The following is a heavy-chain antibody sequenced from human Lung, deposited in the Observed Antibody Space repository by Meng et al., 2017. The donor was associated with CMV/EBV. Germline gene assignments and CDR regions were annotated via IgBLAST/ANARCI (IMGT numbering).Heavy chain of an antibody. CDR1: GGTFSSYA. CDR3: AGVTIFGAYGMDV. Sequence: SVXVSXKASGGTFSSYAISWVRQAPGQGLEWMGGIIPIFGTANYAQKFQGRVTITTDESTSTAYMELSSLRSEDTAVYYCAGVTIFGAYGMDVWGQGTTVTVSS. J-gene: IGHJ6*02. CDR2: IIPIFGTA. V-gene: IGHV1-69*05. D-gene: IGHD3-3*01.